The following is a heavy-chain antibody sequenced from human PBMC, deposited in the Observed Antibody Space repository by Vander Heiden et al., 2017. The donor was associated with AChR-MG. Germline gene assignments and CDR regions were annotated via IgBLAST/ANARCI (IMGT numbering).Heavy chain of an antibody. J-gene: IGHJ5*02. CDR3: AHQTSYSSGWTS. CDR2: IDWEDEK. CDR1: GFSLNTYGMC. D-gene: IGHD6-19*01. V-gene: IGHV2-70*13. Sequence: QVTLRESGPALVKPTQTLTLTCNFSGFSLNTYGMCVSWIRQPPGKALEWLAVIDWEDEKYYSTSLKTRLTISKGTSKNQVVLTMTNMDLVDTATYYCAHQTSYSSGWTSWGQGTLVTVSS.